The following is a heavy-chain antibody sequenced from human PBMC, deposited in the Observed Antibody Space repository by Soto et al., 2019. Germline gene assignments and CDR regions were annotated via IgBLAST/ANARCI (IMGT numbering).Heavy chain of an antibody. V-gene: IGHV3-23*01. CDR3: ARDEFYYPSSGFYRFDY. D-gene: IGHD3-22*01. CDR1: GFTFNFLG. J-gene: IGHJ4*02. CDR2: ISDSGGRT. Sequence: EVQLLESGGGLVQPGGSLRLSCEASGFTFNFLGMSWFGQAPGKGLEWVSVISDSGGRTDYAASVKGRFTISRDNSKNTLYLQMNSLRAEDTAVYYCARDEFYYPSSGFYRFDYWGQGILVTVSS.